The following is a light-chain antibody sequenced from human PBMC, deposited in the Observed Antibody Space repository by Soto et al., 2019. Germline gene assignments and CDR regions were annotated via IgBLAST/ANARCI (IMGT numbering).Light chain of an antibody. V-gene: IGKV3-11*01. Sequence: EIVLTQSPATLSLSPGERATLSCRASQSVTTFLVWYQQRPGQAPRLLIYDASHRAAGIPARFSGSGFGTDFTLTISSLEPEDAAVYYCQQRSNWPPITFGQGTRLEI. CDR2: DAS. J-gene: IGKJ5*01. CDR1: QSVTTF. CDR3: QQRSNWPPIT.